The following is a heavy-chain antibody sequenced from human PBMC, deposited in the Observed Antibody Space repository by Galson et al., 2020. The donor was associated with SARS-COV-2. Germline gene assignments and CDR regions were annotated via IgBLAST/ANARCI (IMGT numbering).Heavy chain of an antibody. V-gene: IGHV3-9*01. Sequence: GGSLRLSCAASGFTFDDYAMHWVRQAPGKGLEGDSGISWNSGSIGYADSVKGRFTISRDNAKNSLYLQMNSLRAEDTALYYCAKDIGYSSGEISYWGQGTLVTVSS. D-gene: IGHD6-19*01. CDR2: ISWNSGSI. J-gene: IGHJ4*02. CDR3: AKDIGYSSGEISY. CDR1: GFTFDDYA.